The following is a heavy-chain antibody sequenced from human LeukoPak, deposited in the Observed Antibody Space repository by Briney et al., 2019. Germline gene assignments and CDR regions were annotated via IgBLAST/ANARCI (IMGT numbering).Heavy chain of an antibody. Sequence: SETLSLTCTVSGGSISSYYWSWIQQPPGKGLEWIGYIYYSGSTNYNPSLKSRVTISVDTSKNQFSLKLSSVTAADTAVYYCARVGYDFWSGYDYWGQGTLVTVSS. J-gene: IGHJ4*02. D-gene: IGHD3-3*01. V-gene: IGHV4-59*01. CDR2: IYYSGST. CDR1: GGSISSYY. CDR3: ARVGYDFWSGYDY.